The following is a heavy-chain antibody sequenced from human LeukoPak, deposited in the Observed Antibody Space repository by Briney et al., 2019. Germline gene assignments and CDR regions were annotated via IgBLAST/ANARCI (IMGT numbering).Heavy chain of an antibody. V-gene: IGHV3-21*01. CDR1: GVSFSDYS. CDR3: ARALSYSYGSMDF. CDR2: ISSGSKYI. D-gene: IGHD5-18*01. J-gene: IGHJ4*02. Sequence: GGSLRLSCVASGVSFSDYSMNWVRQAPGKGLEWVSSISSGSKYIYNADAVKGRFTISRDNAKDSLFLQMNSLRAEDSAVYYCARALSYSYGSMDFWGRRTVVIVSS.